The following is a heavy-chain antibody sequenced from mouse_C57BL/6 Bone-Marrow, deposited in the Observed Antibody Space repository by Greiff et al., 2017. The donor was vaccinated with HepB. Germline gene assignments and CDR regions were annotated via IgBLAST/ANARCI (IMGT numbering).Heavy chain of an antibody. J-gene: IGHJ3*01. CDR3: ARGGIGYAPAY. Sequence: VQVVESGAELARPGASVKLSCKASGYTFTSYGISWVKQRTGQGLEWIGEIYPRSGNTYYNEKFKGKATLTADKSSSTAYMEIRSLTSEDAAVYFCARGGIGYAPAYWGQGTLVTVSA. CDR2: IYPRSGNT. CDR1: GYTFTSYG. D-gene: IGHD2-2*01. V-gene: IGHV1-81*01.